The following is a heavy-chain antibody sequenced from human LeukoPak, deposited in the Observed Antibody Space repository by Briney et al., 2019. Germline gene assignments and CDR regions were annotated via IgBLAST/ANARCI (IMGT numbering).Heavy chain of an antibody. CDR2: INPSGGST. CDR3: ASPHGGLHGNDAFDI. D-gene: IGHD5-24*01. V-gene: IGHV1-46*01. Sequence: ASVKVSCKASGCTFTGYYMHWVRQAPGQGLEWMGIINPSGGSTSYAQKFQGRVTMTRDMSTSTVYMELSSLRSEDTAVYYCASPHGGLHGNDAFDIWGQGTMVTVSS. CDR1: GCTFTGYY. J-gene: IGHJ3*02.